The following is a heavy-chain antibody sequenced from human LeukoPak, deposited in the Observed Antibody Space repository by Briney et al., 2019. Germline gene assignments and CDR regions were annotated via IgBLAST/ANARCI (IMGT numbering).Heavy chain of an antibody. V-gene: IGHV3-30*04. D-gene: IGHD2-21*02. CDR3: ARESKYCGGDCYSGVEIY. Sequence: QSGRSLRLSCAASGFTFSSYAIHWVRQAPGKGLEWVAVISYDGSNKYYADSVKGRFTISRDNSKNTLYLQLNSLRGEDTAVYYCARESKYCGGDCYSGVEIYWGQGTLVTVSS. CDR2: ISYDGSNK. J-gene: IGHJ4*02. CDR1: GFTFSSYA.